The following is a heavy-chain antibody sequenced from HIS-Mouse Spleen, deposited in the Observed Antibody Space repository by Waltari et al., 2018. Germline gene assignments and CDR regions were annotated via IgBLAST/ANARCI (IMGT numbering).Heavy chain of an antibody. CDR2: IYYSGST. Sequence: QLQLQESGPGLVKPSETLSLTCTVSGGPISSISYYLGGIRQPPGKGLEWIGSIYYSGSTYYNPSLKSRVTISVDTSKNQFSLKLSSVTAADTAVYYCAREIPYSSSWYDWYFDLWGRGTLVTVSS. CDR1: GGPISSISYY. V-gene: IGHV4-39*07. D-gene: IGHD6-13*01. CDR3: AREIPYSSSWYDWYFDL. J-gene: IGHJ2*01.